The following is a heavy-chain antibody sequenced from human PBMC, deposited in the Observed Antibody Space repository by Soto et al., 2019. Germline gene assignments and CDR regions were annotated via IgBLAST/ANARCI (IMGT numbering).Heavy chain of an antibody. CDR3: ARDRWYYDSSGPFDP. CDR1: GGSISSYY. CDR2: IYYSGST. Sequence: QVQLQESGPGLVKPSETLSLTCTVSGGSISSYYWSWIRQPPGKGLEWIGYIYYSGSTNYNPSLKSRVTISVDTSKNQFSLKLSSVTAADTAVYYCARDRWYYDSSGPFDPWGQGTWSPSPQ. V-gene: IGHV4-59*01. D-gene: IGHD3-22*01. J-gene: IGHJ5*02.